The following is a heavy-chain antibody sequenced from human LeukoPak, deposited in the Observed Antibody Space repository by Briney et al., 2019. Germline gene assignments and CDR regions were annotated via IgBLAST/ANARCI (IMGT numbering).Heavy chain of an antibody. V-gene: IGHV4-59*08. D-gene: IGHD3-22*01. Sequence: SETLSLTCTVSGGSISSYYWSWIRQPPRKGLAWMGYIYYSGSTNYNPSLKSRVTISVDTSKNQFSLKLSSVTAADTAVYYCARLDDSSGYYFDYWGQGTLVTVSS. CDR3: ARLDDSSGYYFDY. CDR2: IYYSGST. CDR1: GGSISSYY. J-gene: IGHJ4*02.